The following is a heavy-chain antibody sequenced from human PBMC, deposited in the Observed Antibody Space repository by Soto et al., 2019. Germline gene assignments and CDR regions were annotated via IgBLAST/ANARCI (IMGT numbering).Heavy chain of an antibody. D-gene: IGHD6-6*01. Sequence: QLQLQESGPGLVKPSETLSLTCTVSGGSISSSSYYWGWIRQPPGKGLEWIGSIYYSGSTYFKPSLMSRVIISVYTSKNEFSLTLSSVPAAGTAVYYCARLVSWYNSSEKPDYWGQGTLVTVSS. J-gene: IGHJ4*02. CDR3: ARLVSWYNSSEKPDY. V-gene: IGHV4-39*01. CDR2: IYYSGST. CDR1: GGSISSSSYY.